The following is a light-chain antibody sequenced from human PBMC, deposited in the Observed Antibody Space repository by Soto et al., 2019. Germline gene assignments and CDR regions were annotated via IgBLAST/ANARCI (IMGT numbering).Light chain of an antibody. CDR1: QSVSSSY. CDR2: GTS. CDR3: QQYGSSPRT. V-gene: IGKV3-20*01. J-gene: IGKJ1*01. Sequence: EIVLTQSPGTLSLSPGERGTLSCRASQSVSSSYLAWYQQKPGQAPRLLMSGTSTRATGTPDRFSGSGSGTDFTRTISSLEPEDVAVYYCQQYGSSPRTFGQGTKVEGK.